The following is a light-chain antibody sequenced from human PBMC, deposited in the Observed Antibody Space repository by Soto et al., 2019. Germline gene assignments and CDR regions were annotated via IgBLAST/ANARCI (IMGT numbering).Light chain of an antibody. CDR3: QQYDDWRLLT. Sequence: EVVMTQSPATLSVSPGDKATLSCRASQSVSSHLAWYQQKPGQAPRLLIYGASTRASGVPARFSGSGSGTEFTLPISSLQAEDFAIDYCQQYDDWRLLTFGGGTKVEI. CDR1: QSVSSH. J-gene: IGKJ4*01. V-gene: IGKV3-15*01. CDR2: GAS.